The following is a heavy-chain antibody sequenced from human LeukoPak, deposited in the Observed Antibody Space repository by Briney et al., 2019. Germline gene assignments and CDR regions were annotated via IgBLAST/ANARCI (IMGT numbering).Heavy chain of an antibody. Sequence: GGSLRLSCAASGFTFSSYAMHWVRQAPGKGLEWVAIIWSDGSNKYYADSVKGRFTISRDNPKNTLYLQMNSLRAEDTAVYYCARDGGYPTAFDYWGQGTLVTVSS. CDR1: GFTFSSYA. CDR3: ARDGGYPTAFDY. D-gene: IGHD3-16*01. CDR2: IWSDGSNK. J-gene: IGHJ4*02. V-gene: IGHV3-30*04.